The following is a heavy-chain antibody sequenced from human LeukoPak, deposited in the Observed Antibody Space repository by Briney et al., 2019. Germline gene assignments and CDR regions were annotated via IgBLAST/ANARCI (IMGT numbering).Heavy chain of an antibody. J-gene: IGHJ2*01. CDR3: ARDLGSLRSSYWYFDL. V-gene: IGHV3-21*01. CDR1: GFTFSSYS. Sequence: GGSLRLSCAVSGFTFSSYSMNWVRQAPGRGLEWVSSISSSSSYIYYADSVKGRFTISRDNAKNSLYLQMNSLRAEDTAVDYCARDLGSLRSSYWYFDLWGRGTLVTVSS. D-gene: IGHD5-12*01. CDR2: ISSSSSYI.